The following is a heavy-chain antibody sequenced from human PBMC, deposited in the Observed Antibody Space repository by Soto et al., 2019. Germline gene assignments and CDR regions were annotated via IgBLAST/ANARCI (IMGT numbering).Heavy chain of an antibody. CDR3: ASPHGTPDWFDP. Sequence: SETLSLTCTVSGGSISSSSYYWGWIRQPPGKGLEWIGSIYYSGSTYYNPSLKSRVTISVDTSKNQFSLKLSSVTAADTAVYYCASPHGTPDWFDPWGQGTLVTVSS. V-gene: IGHV4-39*01. J-gene: IGHJ5*02. CDR1: GGSISSSSYY. CDR2: IYYSGST.